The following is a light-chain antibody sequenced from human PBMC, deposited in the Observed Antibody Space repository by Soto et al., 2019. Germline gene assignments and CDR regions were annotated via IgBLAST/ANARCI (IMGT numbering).Light chain of an antibody. Sequence: AIQLTQSPSSLSSSVGDRATITCRASQGVSSAFAWYQQKPGKAPKLLIYDASSLESGVPSRFSGSGSGTDFTLTISSLQPEDFATYYCQQFNSSPYTFGQGTKLEIK. CDR3: QQFNSSPYT. CDR1: QGVSSA. V-gene: IGKV1-13*02. CDR2: DAS. J-gene: IGKJ2*01.